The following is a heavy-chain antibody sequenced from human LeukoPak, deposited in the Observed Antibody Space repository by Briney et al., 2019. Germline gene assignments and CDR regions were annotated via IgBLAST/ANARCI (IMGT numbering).Heavy chain of an antibody. CDR1: GFTFSNYN. CDR3: ARGLAVVAATNDAFDI. CDR2: ISTSSSYI. Sequence: PGGSLRLSCAASGFTFSNYNMNWVRQAPGKGLEWVSSISTSSSYIYYADSVKGRFTISRDNAKNSLYLQMNSLRAEDTAVYYCARGLAVVAATNDAFDIWGQGTMVTVSS. V-gene: IGHV3-21*01. J-gene: IGHJ3*02. D-gene: IGHD2-15*01.